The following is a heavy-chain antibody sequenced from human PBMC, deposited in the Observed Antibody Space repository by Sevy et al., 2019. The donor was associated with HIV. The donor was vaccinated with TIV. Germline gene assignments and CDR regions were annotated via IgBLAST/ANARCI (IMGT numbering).Heavy chain of an antibody. CDR1: GFTLSDYG. V-gene: IGHV3-33*01. J-gene: IGHJ4*02. Sequence: GGSLRLSCAASGFTLSDYGMHWVRQAPGKGLEWVAVIWSDGSNKYYGHSVKGRFTISRDSSKNTLFLQMNSLRVDDTAVYYCAREERSGTTTSFDYWGQGALVTVSS. D-gene: IGHD1-7*01. CDR3: AREERSGTTTSFDY. CDR2: IWSDGSNK.